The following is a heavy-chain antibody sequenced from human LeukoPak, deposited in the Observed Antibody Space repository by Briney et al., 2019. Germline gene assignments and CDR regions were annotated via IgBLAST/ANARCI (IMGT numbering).Heavy chain of an antibody. CDR2: IIPILGIA. V-gene: IGHV1-69*04. J-gene: IGHJ5*02. CDR1: GGTFSSYA. D-gene: IGHD3-22*01. Sequence: ASVKVSCKASGGTFSSYAISWVRQAPGQGLEWMGRIIPILGIANYAQKFQGRVTITADKSTSTAYMELSSLRSEDTAVYYCARDPGPIRYYEPPLYNWFYPWGQGTLVTVSS. CDR3: ARDPGPIRYYEPPLYNWFYP.